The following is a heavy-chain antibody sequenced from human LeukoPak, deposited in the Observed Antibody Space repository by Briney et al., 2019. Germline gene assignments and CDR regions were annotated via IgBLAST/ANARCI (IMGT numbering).Heavy chain of an antibody. J-gene: IGHJ4*02. CDR3: ARLNGGY. D-gene: IGHD1-1*01. CDR2: IDYSGST. V-gene: IGHV4-59*08. Sequence: SETLSLTCTVSGGSVSSYYWSWIRQPPGKGLEWIGYIDYSGSTNYNPSLRSRVTISVDRSKNQFSLKVRSVTAADTAVYYCARLNGGYWGQGTLVTVSS. CDR1: GGSVSSYY.